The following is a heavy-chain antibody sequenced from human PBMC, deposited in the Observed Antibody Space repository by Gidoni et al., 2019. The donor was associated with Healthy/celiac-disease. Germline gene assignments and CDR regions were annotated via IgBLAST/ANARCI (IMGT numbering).Heavy chain of an antibody. CDR1: GFTFTSSA. Sequence: QMQLVQSGPEVKKPGTSVKVSCKASGFTFTSSAVQWVRQARGQRLEWIGWIVVGSGNTNYAQKFQERVTITRDMSTSTAYMELSSLRSEDTAVYYCAARPNSGYVLSGGMDVWGQGTTVTVSS. CDR2: IVVGSGNT. CDR3: AARPNSGYVLSGGMDV. D-gene: IGHD5-12*01. J-gene: IGHJ6*02. V-gene: IGHV1-58*01.